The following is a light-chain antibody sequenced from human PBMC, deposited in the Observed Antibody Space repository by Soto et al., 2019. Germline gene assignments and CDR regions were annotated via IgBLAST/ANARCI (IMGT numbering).Light chain of an antibody. V-gene: IGLV2-23*02. J-gene: IGLJ2*01. Sequence: QSALTQPASVSGSPGQLITISCTGTSSDVGSYSLVSWYEQHPGKAPKLMIYEVSKRPSGVSNRFSGSKSGNTASLTISGLQAEDEADYYCCSYAGSSTYVVFGGGTQLTVL. CDR3: CSYAGSSTYVV. CDR1: SSDVGSYSL. CDR2: EVS.